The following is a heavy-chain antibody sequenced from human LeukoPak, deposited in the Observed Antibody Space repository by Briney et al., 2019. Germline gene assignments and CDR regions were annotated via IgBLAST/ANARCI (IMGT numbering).Heavy chain of an antibody. J-gene: IGHJ3*02. V-gene: IGHV4-59*08. Sequence: PSETLSLTCTASGGSISSYYWSWIRQPPGKGLEWIGYIYYSGSTNYNPSLKSRVTISVDTSKNQFSLKLSSVTAADTAVYYCARPSGGEQWLGVGAFDIWGQGTMVTVSS. CDR3: ARPSGGEQWLGVGAFDI. D-gene: IGHD6-19*01. CDR2: IYYSGST. CDR1: GGSISSYY.